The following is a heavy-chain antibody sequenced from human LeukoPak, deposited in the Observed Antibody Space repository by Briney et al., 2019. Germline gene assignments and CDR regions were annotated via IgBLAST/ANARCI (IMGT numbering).Heavy chain of an antibody. CDR2: IYYSGST. CDR1: GGSISSYY. J-gene: IGHJ5*02. Sequence: PSETLSLTCTVSGGSISSYYWSWIRQPPGKGLEWIGYIYYSGSTNYNPSLKSRVTISVDTSKNQVSLKLSSVTAADTAVYYCARRGPPRTMLRGVKSGWFDPWGQGTLVTVSS. V-gene: IGHV4-59*12. CDR3: ARRGPPRTMLRGVKSGWFDP. D-gene: IGHD3-10*01.